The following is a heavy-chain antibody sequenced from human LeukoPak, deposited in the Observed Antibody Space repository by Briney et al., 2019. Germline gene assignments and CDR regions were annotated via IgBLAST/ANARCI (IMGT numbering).Heavy chain of an antibody. V-gene: IGHV1-69*13. CDR1: GGTFSSYA. D-gene: IGHD5-12*01. J-gene: IGHJ5*02. Sequence: SVKVSCKDSGGTFSSYAISSVRQAPGQGLEWMGGIIPIFGSANYAQNFQGRVTITADESTTTAYMELSSLRSEDTAVYYCARVGDDIVAGGSWFDPWGQGTLVTVSS. CDR2: IIPIFGSA. CDR3: ARVGDDIVAGGSWFDP.